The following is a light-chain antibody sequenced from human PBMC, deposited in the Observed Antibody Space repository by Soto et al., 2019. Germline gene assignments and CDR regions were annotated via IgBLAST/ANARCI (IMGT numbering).Light chain of an antibody. J-gene: IGKJ4*01. V-gene: IGKV3-20*01. CDR2: GAF. CDR3: QQYGSSPPGLT. CDR1: QSLSGNS. Sequence: EIVLTQSPGTLSLSPGERAALSCRASQSLSGNSLAWYQQKPGQAPRLLVYGAFNRATGIPDRFGGSGSGTDFTLTISRLEPEDFAVYYCQQYGSSPPGLTFGGGTEVEIK.